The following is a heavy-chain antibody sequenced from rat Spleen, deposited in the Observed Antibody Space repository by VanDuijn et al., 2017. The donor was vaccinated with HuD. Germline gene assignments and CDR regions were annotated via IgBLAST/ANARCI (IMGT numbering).Heavy chain of an antibody. CDR1: GFTFSDFN. D-gene: IGHD1-1*01. Sequence: EVQLVESGGGLVQPGRSLKLSCAASGFTFSDFNMAWVRQVPKKGLEWVATILYDGGSSKYRDSMRGRFTISRDNAKSTLCLQMDDVGSEDTATYYCARQGGDYSGAWLFDYWGHGVMVTVSS. CDR3: ARQGGDYSGAWLFDY. CDR2: ILYDGGSS. V-gene: IGHV5-7*01. J-gene: IGHJ2*01.